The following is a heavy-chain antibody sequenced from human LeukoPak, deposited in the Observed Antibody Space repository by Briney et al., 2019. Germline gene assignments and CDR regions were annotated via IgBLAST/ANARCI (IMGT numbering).Heavy chain of an antibody. CDR3: AKGGWLDD. Sequence: GASLRLSCAASGFNFNKYDMTWARQAPGKGLEWVSTITGRSDKTYYTDSVKGRFVTSRDNSKDTLYLQMNSLRAEDTALYYCAKGGWLDDLGQGALVTVSS. V-gene: IGHV3-23*01. CDR2: ITGRSDKT. CDR1: GFNFNKYD. D-gene: IGHD6-19*01. J-gene: IGHJ4*02.